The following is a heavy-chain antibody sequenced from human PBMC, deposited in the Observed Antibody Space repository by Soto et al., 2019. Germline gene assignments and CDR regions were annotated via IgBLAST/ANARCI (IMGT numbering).Heavy chain of an antibody. Sequence: GGSLRLSCAASGFTFSSYGMHWVRQAPGKGLEWVAVISYDGSNKYYADSVKGRFTISRDNSKNTLYLQMNSLRAEDTAVYYCAKDQDNYCSSTSCYIGHAFDIWGQGTMVTVSS. D-gene: IGHD2-2*02. V-gene: IGHV3-30*18. CDR2: ISYDGSNK. J-gene: IGHJ3*02. CDR1: GFTFSSYG. CDR3: AKDQDNYCSSTSCYIGHAFDI.